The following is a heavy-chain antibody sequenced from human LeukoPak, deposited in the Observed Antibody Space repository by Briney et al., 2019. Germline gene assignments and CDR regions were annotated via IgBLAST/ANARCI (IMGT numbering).Heavy chain of an antibody. CDR3: ARVIAARPAYYYYYMDV. V-gene: IGHV4-4*09. Sequence: PSETLSLTCTASGGSISSYYWSWIRQPPGKGLEWIGYIYTSGSTNYNPSLKSRVTISVDTSKNQFSLKLSSVTAADTAVYYCARVIAARPAYYYYYMDVWGKGTMVTVSS. CDR2: IYTSGST. D-gene: IGHD6-6*01. CDR1: GGSISSYY. J-gene: IGHJ6*03.